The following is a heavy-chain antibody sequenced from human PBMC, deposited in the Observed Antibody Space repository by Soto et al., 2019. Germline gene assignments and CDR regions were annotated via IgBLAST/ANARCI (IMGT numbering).Heavy chain of an antibody. CDR3: ASSYSRNWYLHNWVHP. J-gene: IGHJ5*02. CDR1: GASIRSSTYY. D-gene: IGHD6-13*01. Sequence: SDTLSLTCTVSGASIRSSTYYWCWIRQPTGKGLEWIGSIDYRGSTYDNPSIKSLVTMSLDTSKNQFSLKLSSVTAADTAMYFCASSYSRNWYLHNWVHPWGLGTLVT. CDR2: IDYRGST. V-gene: IGHV4-39*01.